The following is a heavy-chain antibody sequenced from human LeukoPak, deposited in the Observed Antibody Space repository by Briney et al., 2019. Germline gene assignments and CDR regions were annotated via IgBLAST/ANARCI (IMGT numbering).Heavy chain of an antibody. CDR1: GYTFTVYY. J-gene: IGHJ4*02. CDR2: INPNSGGT. CDR3: ARVPPEWELLGLDY. D-gene: IGHD1-26*01. V-gene: IGHV1-2*02. Sequence: GASVKVSCKASGYTFTVYYMHWVRQAPGQGLEWMGWINPNSGGTNYAQKFQGRVTMTRDTSISTAYMELSRLRSDDTAVYYCARVPPEWELLGLDYWGQGTLVTVSS.